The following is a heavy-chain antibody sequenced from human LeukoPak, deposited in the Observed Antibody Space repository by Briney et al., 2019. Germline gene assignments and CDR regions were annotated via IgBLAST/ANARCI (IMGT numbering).Heavy chain of an antibody. D-gene: IGHD3-10*01. CDR2: ISYDGSNT. J-gene: IGHJ5*02. CDR3: ANENYYGSGSYAYH. Sequence: GGSLRLSCAASGFTFNNYGMHWVRQAPGKGLEWVAMISYDGSNTYYADSVKGRFTISRDNSKNTLYLQMNSLRAEDTAVYYCANENYYGSGSYAYHWGQGTLVTVSS. V-gene: IGHV3-30*18. CDR1: GFTFNNYG.